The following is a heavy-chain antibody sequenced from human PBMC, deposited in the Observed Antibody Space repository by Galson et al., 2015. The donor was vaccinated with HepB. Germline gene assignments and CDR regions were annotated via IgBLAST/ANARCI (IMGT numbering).Heavy chain of an antibody. V-gene: IGHV3-66*01. CDR2: IFTGGST. Sequence: LRLSCAASGFTVSSNYMSWVCQAPGKGLEWVSVIFTGGSTYYADSVKGRFTISRDNSKNTVYLQMNSLRAEDTAVYYCARENYDSRGYYYGWFDPWGQGTLVTVSS. CDR3: ARENYDSRGYYYGWFDP. J-gene: IGHJ5*02. D-gene: IGHD3-22*01. CDR1: GFTVSSNY.